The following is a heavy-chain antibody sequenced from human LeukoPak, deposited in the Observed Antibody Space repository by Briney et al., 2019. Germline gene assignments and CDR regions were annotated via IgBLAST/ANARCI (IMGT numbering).Heavy chain of an antibody. CDR3: ARAPPWSYFYYYYGMDV. CDR2: INTNTGNP. J-gene: IGHJ6*02. V-gene: IGHV7-4-1*02. Sequence: ASVKVSCKASGYTFTSYAMNWVRQAPGQGLEWMGWINTNTGNPTYAQGFTGRFVFSLDTSVSTAYLQISSLKAEDTAVYYCARAPPWSYFYYYYGMDVWGQGTTVTVSS. CDR1: GYTFTSYA. D-gene: IGHD1-26*01.